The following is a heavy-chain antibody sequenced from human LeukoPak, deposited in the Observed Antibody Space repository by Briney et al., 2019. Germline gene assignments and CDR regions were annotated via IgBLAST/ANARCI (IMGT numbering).Heavy chain of an antibody. CDR1: GYTFTGYG. J-gene: IGHJ4*02. CDR2: ISAYNGNT. Sequence: ASVKVSCKASGYTFTGYGNSWVRQAPGQGLEWMGWISAYNGNTNYAQKLQGRVTMTTDTSTSTAYMELRSLRSDDTAVYYCARTYCSSTSCYWVFDYWGQGTLVTVSS. D-gene: IGHD2-2*01. V-gene: IGHV1-18*04. CDR3: ARTYCSSTSCYWVFDY.